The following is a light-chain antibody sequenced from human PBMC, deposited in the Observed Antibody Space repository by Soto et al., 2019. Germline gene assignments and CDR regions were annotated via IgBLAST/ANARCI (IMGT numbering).Light chain of an antibody. V-gene: IGKV1-5*01. CDR2: DAS. J-gene: IGKJ1*01. Sequence: DIQMTQSPSTLSASVGDRVTITCRASQSISSWLAWYQQKPGKAPKLLIYDASSLESGVPSRFSGSGSGTEFTLTISSFQPDDFATYYCQQYNSPLRTFGQGTKVEIK. CDR1: QSISSW. CDR3: QQYNSPLRT.